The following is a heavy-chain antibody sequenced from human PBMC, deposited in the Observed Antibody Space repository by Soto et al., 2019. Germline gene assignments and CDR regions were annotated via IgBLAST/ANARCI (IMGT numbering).Heavy chain of an antibody. V-gene: IGHV1-2*04. J-gene: IGHJ6*02. CDR2: INPNSGGT. D-gene: IGHD6-13*01. CDR1: GYTFTGYY. Sequence: QVQLVQSGAEVKKPGASVKVSCKASGYTFTGYYMHWVRQAPGQGLEWMGWINPNSGGTNYAQKCQGWVTMTRDTSISTAYMELSRLRSDDTAVYYCAREGAAGTQLAFYSNNYYYYGMDVWGQGTTVTVSS. CDR3: AREGAAGTQLAFYSNNYYYYGMDV.